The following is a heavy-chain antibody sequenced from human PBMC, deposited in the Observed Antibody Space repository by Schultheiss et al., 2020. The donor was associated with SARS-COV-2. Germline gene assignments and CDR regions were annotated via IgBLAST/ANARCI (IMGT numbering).Heavy chain of an antibody. D-gene: IGHD4-17*01. CDR1: GFTFSSYW. CDR2: IKQDGSEK. V-gene: IGHV3-7*03. CDR3: AKRFDDYEVY. J-gene: IGHJ4*02. Sequence: GESLKISCAASGFTFSSYWMSWVRQAPGKGLEWVANIKQDGSEKYYVDSVKGRFTISRDNAKNSLYLQMNSLRAEDTAVYYCAKRFDDYEVYWGQGTLVTVSS.